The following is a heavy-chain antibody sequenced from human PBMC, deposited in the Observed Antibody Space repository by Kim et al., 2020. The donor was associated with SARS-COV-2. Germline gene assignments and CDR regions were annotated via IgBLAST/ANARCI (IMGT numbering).Heavy chain of an antibody. V-gene: IGHV4-59*01. J-gene: IGHJ6*03. Sequence: SETLSLTCTVSGGSISSYYWSWIQQPPGKGLEWIGYIYYSGSTNYNPSLKSRVTISVDTSKNQFSLKLSSVTAADTAVYYCARAIYHGFHYYYMDVWGKGTTVTVSS. CDR2: IYYSGST. CDR3: ARAIYHGFHYYYMDV. D-gene: IGHD3-10*01. CDR1: GGSISSYY.